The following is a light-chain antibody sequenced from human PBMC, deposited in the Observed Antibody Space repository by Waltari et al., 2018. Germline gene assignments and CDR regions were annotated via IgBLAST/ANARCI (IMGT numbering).Light chain of an antibody. CDR1: RRIGNS. CDR2: AAS. Sequence: DIQLTQSPSFLSASVGDRVTITCRASRRIGNSLAWYQQKPGKAPKLLIYAASTLQTGVPSRFSGSGYRTEFTLAISSLQTDDFATYYCEHYNGFPYTFGQGTRLEI. V-gene: IGKV1-9*01. J-gene: IGKJ2*01. CDR3: EHYNGFPYT.